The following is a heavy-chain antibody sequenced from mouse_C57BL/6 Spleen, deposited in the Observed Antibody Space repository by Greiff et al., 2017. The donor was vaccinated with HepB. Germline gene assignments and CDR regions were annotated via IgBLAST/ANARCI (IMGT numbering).Heavy chain of an antibody. V-gene: IGHV5-17*01. CDR2: ISSGSSTI. CDR3: ARSYGSSHWYFDV. D-gene: IGHD1-1*01. CDR1: GFTFSDYG. J-gene: IGHJ1*03. Sequence: EVKLMESGGGLVKPGGSLKLSCAASGFTFSDYGMHWVRQAPEKGLEWVAYISSGSSTIYYADTVKGRFTISRDNAKNTLFLQMTSLRSEDTAMYDCARSYGSSHWYFDVWGTGTTVTVSS.